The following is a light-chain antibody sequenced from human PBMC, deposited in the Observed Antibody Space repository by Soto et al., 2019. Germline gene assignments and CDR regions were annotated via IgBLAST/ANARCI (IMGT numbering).Light chain of an antibody. V-gene: IGLV2-14*03. J-gene: IGLJ2*01. CDR2: ELS. CDR3: GAYTGERNLL. CDR1: SNDIGGYNY. Sequence: QSALTQPASVSGSPGQSITISCTGTSNDIGGYNYVSWYQQHPGRAPTLIIYELSRRPSGTSNRFSGSRSGNTASLTISGLHVEDDAHYYCGAYTGERNLLFGGGTKLTVL.